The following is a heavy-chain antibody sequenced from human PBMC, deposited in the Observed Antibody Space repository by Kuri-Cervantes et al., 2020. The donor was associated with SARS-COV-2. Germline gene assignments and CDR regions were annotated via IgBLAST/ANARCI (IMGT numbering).Heavy chain of an antibody. Sequence: LSLTCAASGFTFDDYGMGWVRQAPGKGLEWVSRINWNGGSTGYADSVKGRFTISRDSAKNSLYLQMNNLRAEDTALYFCARDPTGVAGVGRFFDYWGQGALVTVSS. V-gene: IGHV3-20*04. CDR2: INWNGGST. CDR1: GFTFDDYG. J-gene: IGHJ4*02. D-gene: IGHD6-19*01. CDR3: ARDPTGVAGVGRFFDY.